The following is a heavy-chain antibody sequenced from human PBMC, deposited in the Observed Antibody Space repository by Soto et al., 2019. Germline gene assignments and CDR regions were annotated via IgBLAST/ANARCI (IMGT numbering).Heavy chain of an antibody. CDR3: ASYITGTLGIRAFDY. Sequence: PSETLSLTCAVYGGSFSGYYWSWIRQPPGKGLEWIGEINHSGSTNYNPSLKSRVTISVDTSKNQFSLKLSSVTAADTAVYYCASYITGTLGIRAFDYWGQGTLVTVSS. J-gene: IGHJ4*02. CDR2: INHSGST. D-gene: IGHD1-20*01. CDR1: GGSFSGYY. V-gene: IGHV4-34*01.